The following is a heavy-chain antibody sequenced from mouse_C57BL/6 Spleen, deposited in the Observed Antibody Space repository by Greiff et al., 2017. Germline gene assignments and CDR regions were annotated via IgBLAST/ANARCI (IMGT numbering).Heavy chain of an antibody. CDR1: GYAFSSYW. CDR3: ARYDCGNYFDY. V-gene: IGHV1-80*01. Sequence: QVQLQQSGAELVKPGASVKISCKASGYAFSSYWMNWVKQRPGKGLEWIGQIYPGDGDTNYNGKFKGKATLTADKSSSTAYMQLSSLTSENSAVYFGARYDCGNYFDYWGQGTTLTVSS. D-gene: IGHD2-1*01. CDR2: IYPGDGDT. J-gene: IGHJ2*01.